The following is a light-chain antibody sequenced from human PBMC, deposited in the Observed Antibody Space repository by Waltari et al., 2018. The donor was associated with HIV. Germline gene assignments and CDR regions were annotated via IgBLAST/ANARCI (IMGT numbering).Light chain of an antibody. CDR1: SLRSYY. CDR3: NSRDTSGNHLGV. CDR2: GKN. J-gene: IGLJ3*02. Sequence: SSELTQDPAVSVALGQTVRHTCQGDSLRSYYASWYQKKPGQAPVLVIYGKNNRPSGIPDRFSGSSSGNTASLTITGAQAEDEADYYCNSRDTSGNHLGVFGGGTKLTVL. V-gene: IGLV3-19*01.